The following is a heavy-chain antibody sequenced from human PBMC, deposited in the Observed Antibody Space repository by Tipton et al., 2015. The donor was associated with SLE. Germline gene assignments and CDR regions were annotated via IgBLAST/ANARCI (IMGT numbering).Heavy chain of an antibody. V-gene: IGHV4-39*01. CDR3: ARGVAIYWITYYDYYMDV. Sequence: TLSLTCTVSGGSVSRNYYYWAWIRQSPGTGLEWIGSIHYCGTTYYNPSLNSRFTISVDTSKSQFSLKVTSVTATDTAVYYCARGVAIYWITYYDYYMDVWGEGTTVTVSS. CDR2: IHYCGTT. J-gene: IGHJ6*03. D-gene: IGHD2-2*03. CDR1: GGSVSRNYYY.